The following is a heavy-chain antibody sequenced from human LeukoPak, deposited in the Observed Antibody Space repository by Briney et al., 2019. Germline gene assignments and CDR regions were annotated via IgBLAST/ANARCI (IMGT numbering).Heavy chain of an antibody. CDR2: ISSSSSYI. J-gene: IGHJ3*02. Sequence: PGGSLRLSCAASGFTFSSYSLSWVRQAPGKGLEWVSSISSSSSYIYFGDSVKGRFTISRDSAKNSLYLQMNSLRAEDTAVYYCARAGDGYSDAFDIWGQGTMVTVSS. CDR1: GFTFSSYS. CDR3: ARAGDGYSDAFDI. D-gene: IGHD5-24*01. V-gene: IGHV3-21*01.